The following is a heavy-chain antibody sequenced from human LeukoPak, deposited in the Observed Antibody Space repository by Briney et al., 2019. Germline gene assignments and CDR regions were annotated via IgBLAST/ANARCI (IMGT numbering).Heavy chain of an antibody. D-gene: IGHD1-26*01. CDR1: GFTFSNYA. Sequence: GGSLRLSCSASGFTFSNYAIHWVRQAPGKGLEYVSGISSSGDSTYYAESVKGRFIISRDNSKNMLYLQMSSLRAEDTAVYYCVKEGSGSYYIGAFDIWGQGTMVTVSS. CDR2: ISSSGDST. V-gene: IGHV3-64D*09. J-gene: IGHJ3*02. CDR3: VKEGSGSYYIGAFDI.